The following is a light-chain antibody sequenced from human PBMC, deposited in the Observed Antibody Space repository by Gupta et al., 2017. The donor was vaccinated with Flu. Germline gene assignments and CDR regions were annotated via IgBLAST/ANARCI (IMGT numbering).Light chain of an antibody. Sequence: SVTISCTGTSSDVGGYNYVSWYQQHPGKAPKLMIYEVSKRPSGVPDRFSGSKSGNTASLTVSGLQAEDEADYYCSSYAGSNTVVFGGGTKLTVL. V-gene: IGLV2-8*01. J-gene: IGLJ2*01. CDR1: SSDVGGYNY. CDR3: SSYAGSNTVV. CDR2: EVS.